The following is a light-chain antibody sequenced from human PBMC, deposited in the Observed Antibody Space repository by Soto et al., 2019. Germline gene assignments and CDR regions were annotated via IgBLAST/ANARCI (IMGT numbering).Light chain of an antibody. CDR1: SADIGAYNF. Sequence: QSALTQPASVSGSPGQSITISCTGTSADIGAYNFVSWYQQHPGKAPKLIIYEVTNRPSGVPDRFSASKSGTSASLAITGLQGEDEANYYCQSYDTSLSGVIFGAVTKLTVL. J-gene: IGLJ2*01. CDR3: QSYDTSLSGVI. V-gene: IGLV2-14*01. CDR2: EVT.